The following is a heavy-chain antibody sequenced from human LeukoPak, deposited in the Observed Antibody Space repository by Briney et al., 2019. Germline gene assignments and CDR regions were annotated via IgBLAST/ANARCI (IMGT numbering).Heavy chain of an antibody. CDR1: GFTFNSYS. D-gene: IGHD4-11*01. J-gene: IGHJ3*02. CDR3: ARHSNYDAFDI. V-gene: IGHV3-48*01. Sequence: GGSLRLSCAASGFTFNSYSMNWVRQAPGKGLEWVSYISSSSSTIYYADSVKGRFTISRDNAKNSLYLQMNSPRAEDTAVYYCARHSNYDAFDIWGQGTMVTVSS. CDR2: ISSSSSTI.